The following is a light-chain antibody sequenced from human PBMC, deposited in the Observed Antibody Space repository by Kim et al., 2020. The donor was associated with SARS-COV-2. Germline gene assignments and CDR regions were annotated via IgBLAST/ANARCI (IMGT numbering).Light chain of an antibody. V-gene: IGKV1-5*01. CDR3: QQYNSLTWT. J-gene: IGKJ1*01. Sequence: AAGGDTVTITCRASQSINRWVAWYQQKPGTAPKLLMYDASSLEGGVPSRFSGSGSGTEFSLTSSSLQPDDFATYYCQQYNSLTWTFGQGTKVDIK. CDR1: QSINRW. CDR2: DAS.